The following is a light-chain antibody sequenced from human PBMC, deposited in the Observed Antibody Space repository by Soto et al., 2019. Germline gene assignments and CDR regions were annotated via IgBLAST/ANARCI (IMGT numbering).Light chain of an antibody. CDR1: SSNIGAGYD. Sequence: QSVLTQPPSVSGAPGQRVTISCTGSSSNIGAGYDVHWYRQLPGTAPKLLIYGNSNRPSGVPDRFSGSKSGTSASLAITGLQAEDDYCQSHDRSLSDHVFGTGTKVTVL. CDR2: GNS. V-gene: IGLV1-40*01. CDR3: QSHDRSLSDHV. J-gene: IGLJ1*01.